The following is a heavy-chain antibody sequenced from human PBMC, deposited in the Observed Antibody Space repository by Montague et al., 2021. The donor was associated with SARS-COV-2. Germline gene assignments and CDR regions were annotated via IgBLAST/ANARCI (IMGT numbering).Heavy chain of an antibody. CDR1: GGSVNDSY. D-gene: IGHD1-14*01. V-gene: IGHV4-4*09. CDR3: AKNRDFYDAGGYNWFDP. J-gene: IGHJ5*02. CDR2: IHNSGTT. Sequence: SETLSLTCTVSGGSVNDSYWSWIRQPPGQGLEWIGYIHNSGTTNYKPSLRRRITMSVDTSKNQFSLRLSSVTAADTAVYYCAKNRDFYDAGGYNWFDPWGQGTLVTVSS.